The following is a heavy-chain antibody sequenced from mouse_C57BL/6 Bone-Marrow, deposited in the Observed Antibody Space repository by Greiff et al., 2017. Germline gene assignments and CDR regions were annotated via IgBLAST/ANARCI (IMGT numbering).Heavy chain of an antibody. J-gene: IGHJ2*01. CDR1: GFNIKDDY. CDR2: IDPENGDT. V-gene: IGHV14-4*01. D-gene: IGHD3-2*02. CDR3: TKLRLRYFDY. Sequence: VQLQQSGAELVRPGASVKLSCTASGFNIKDDYMHWVKQRPEQGLEWIGWIDPENGDTEYASKFQGKATITADTSSNTAYLQLSSLTSEDTAVYYCTKLRLRYFDYWGQGTTRTVSS.